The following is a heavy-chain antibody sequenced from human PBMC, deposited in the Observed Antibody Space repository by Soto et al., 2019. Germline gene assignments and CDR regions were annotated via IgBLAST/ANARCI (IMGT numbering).Heavy chain of an antibody. CDR3: AKNYFFDS. V-gene: IGHV3-23*01. CDR1: GFTFNSYA. CDR2: ISRSDDGP. J-gene: IGHJ4*02. Sequence: EVQLLESGGGLVQPGGSLRLSCAASGFTFNSYAMSWVRQAPGKGLEWVSSISRSDDGPYYADSVKGRFTISRDNSQTTLFLLMNSLRADDTALYYCAKNYFFDSWGQGAPGHRLL.